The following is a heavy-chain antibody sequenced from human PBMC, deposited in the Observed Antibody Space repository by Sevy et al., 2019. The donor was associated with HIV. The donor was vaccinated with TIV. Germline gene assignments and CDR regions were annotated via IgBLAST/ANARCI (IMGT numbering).Heavy chain of an antibody. Sequence: ASVKVSCKASGGAFSNYAISWVRQAPGQGPEWMGGIIPIFGTAKYAQKFQGRVTISADESTSTTYMELSSLRPEDTAVYYCAREWDSCSGGSCYFYYWDQGTLVTVSS. CDR1: GGAFSNYA. J-gene: IGHJ4*02. D-gene: IGHD2-15*01. CDR3: AREWDSCSGGSCYFYY. V-gene: IGHV1-69*13. CDR2: IIPIFGTA.